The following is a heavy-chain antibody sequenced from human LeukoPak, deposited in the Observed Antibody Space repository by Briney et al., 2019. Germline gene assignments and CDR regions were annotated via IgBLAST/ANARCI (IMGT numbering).Heavy chain of an antibody. J-gene: IGHJ4*02. V-gene: IGHV3-74*03. Sequence: GGSLRLSCAASGFSFSNYWMHWVRQAPGEGLVWVSRIDSFGSSATYADSVKGRFTISRDNAKNSLYLQMNSLRAEDTAVYYCASFRVGRGYSYGLYYFDYWGQGTLVTVSS. CDR3: ASFRVGRGYSYGLYYFDY. D-gene: IGHD5-18*01. CDR2: IDSFGSSA. CDR1: GFSFSNYW.